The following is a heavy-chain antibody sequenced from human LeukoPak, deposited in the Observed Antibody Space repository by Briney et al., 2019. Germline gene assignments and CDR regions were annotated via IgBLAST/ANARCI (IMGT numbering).Heavy chain of an antibody. CDR3: ASVLWLWFGELSFDY. D-gene: IGHD3-10*01. CDR1: GFTFSDYY. V-gene: IGHV3-11*01. J-gene: IGHJ4*02. Sequence: PGGSLRLSCAASGFTFSDYYMSWIRQAPGKGLEWVSYISSSGSTICYADSVKGRFTISRDNAKNSLYLQMNSLRAEDTAVYYCASVLWLWFGELSFDYWGQGTLVTVSS. CDR2: ISSSGSTI.